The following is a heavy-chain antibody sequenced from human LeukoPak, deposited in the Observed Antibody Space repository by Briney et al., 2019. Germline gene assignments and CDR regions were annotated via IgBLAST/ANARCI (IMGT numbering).Heavy chain of an antibody. CDR1: GDSINSYY. Sequence: SETLSLTCTVSGDSINSYYWSWIRQPPGKGLEWIGYIYFSGNTTYNPSLKNRVTISVDRSKSQFYLTLRSVTAADTAVYYCARDLNHGFNYYYYGLEVWGQGTTVTVSS. D-gene: IGHD3-9*01. CDR3: ARDLNHGFNYYYYGLEV. V-gene: IGHV4-59*01. CDR2: IYFSGNT. J-gene: IGHJ6*02.